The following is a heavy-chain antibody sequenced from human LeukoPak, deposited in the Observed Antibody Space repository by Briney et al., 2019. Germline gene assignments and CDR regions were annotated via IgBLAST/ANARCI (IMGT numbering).Heavy chain of an antibody. CDR2: IIPIFGTA. CDR3: ARDTSGNFDY. V-gene: IGHV1-69*13. J-gene: IGHJ4*02. Sequence: GASVKVSCKASGYTFTTYGISWVRQAPGQGLEWMGGIIPIFGTANYAQKFQGRVTITADESTSTAYMELSSLRSEDTAVYYCARDTSGNFDYWGQGTLVTVSS. CDR1: GYTFTTYG. D-gene: IGHD6-19*01.